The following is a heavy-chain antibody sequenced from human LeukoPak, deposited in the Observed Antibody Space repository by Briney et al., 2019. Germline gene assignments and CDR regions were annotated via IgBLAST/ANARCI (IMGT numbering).Heavy chain of an antibody. CDR3: ARDQLFKGATWNYFYVDV. Sequence: QPGRSLRLSCAASGFTFSSYGMHWVRQAPGKGLEWVANIKQDGSEKYYVDSVKGRFTISRDNAKNSLYLQMNSLRAEDTAVYYCARDQLFKGATWNYFYVDVWGKGTTVTVSS. CDR2: IKQDGSEK. J-gene: IGHJ6*03. V-gene: IGHV3-7*01. D-gene: IGHD1-26*01. CDR1: GFTFSSYG.